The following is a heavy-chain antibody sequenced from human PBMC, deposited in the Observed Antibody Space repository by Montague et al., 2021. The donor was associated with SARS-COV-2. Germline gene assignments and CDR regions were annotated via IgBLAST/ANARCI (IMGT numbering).Heavy chain of an antibody. V-gene: IGHV2-70*11. CDR2: IDWDDDK. CDR3: ARILVAAAGSPFDP. CDR1: GFSLSTSGMC. D-gene: IGHD6-13*01. Sequence: LALVKPTQTLTLTCTFSGFSLSTSGMCVSWIRQPPGKALEWLARIDWDDDKYYSTSLKTRLTISTDTSKNQVVLTMTNMDPVDTATYYCARILVAAAGSPFDPWGQGTLVTVSS. J-gene: IGHJ5*02.